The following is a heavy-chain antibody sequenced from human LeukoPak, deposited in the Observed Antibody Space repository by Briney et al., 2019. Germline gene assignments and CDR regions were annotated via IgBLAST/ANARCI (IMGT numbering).Heavy chain of an antibody. V-gene: IGHV3-21*01. D-gene: IGHD2-8*01. CDR2: IGSTFTYI. J-gene: IGHJ4*02. CDR3: ARQPIGFCTNGVCLFDY. CDR1: GFTVSSNY. Sequence: GSLRLSCVASGFTVSSNYMTWVRQAPGKGLEWVSSIGSTFTYIYYADSVEGRFTMSRDNAKNSLYLQMNSLRAEDTAVYYCARQPIGFCTNGVCLFDYWGQGTLVTVSS.